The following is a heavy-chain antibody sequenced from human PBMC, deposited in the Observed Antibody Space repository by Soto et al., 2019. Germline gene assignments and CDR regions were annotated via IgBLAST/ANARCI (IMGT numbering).Heavy chain of an antibody. CDR2: IYPGDSDT. CDR1: GYSFTSYW. CDR3: ARNISNFRYYCYAMEV. Sequence: PGESLKISCKGSGYSFTSYWVGWVRQMPGKGLEWVGIIYPGDSDTRYSPSFQGHVTITVDKSTNTAYLKWNTLRASDTAMYYCARNISNFRYYCYAMEVWGQGTPVTLSS. V-gene: IGHV5-51*01. D-gene: IGHD4-4*01. J-gene: IGHJ6*01.